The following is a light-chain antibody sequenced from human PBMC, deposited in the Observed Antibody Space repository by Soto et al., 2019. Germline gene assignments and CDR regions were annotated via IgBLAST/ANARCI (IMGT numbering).Light chain of an antibody. V-gene: IGKV3-15*01. J-gene: IGKJ4*01. Sequence: EMVMTQSPVTLSVSPGESATLSCRASQRVGGDLAWYQQKPGQAPRLLIYGASARATAIPGRFSGSGSGTEFTLTISSLQSEDSAVYYCQQYNNWPLTFGGGTKVDIK. CDR2: GAS. CDR1: QRVGGD. CDR3: QQYNNWPLT.